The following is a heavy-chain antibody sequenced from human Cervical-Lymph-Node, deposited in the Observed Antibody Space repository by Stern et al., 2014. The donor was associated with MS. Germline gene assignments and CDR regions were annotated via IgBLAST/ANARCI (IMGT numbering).Heavy chain of an antibody. CDR3: TTFGN. Sequence: EMQLVESGGAVVQPGGSLRLSCTATGLTLSSAWMSWVRQAPGKGLEWVGRVRSEADGGTIEYAAPVKGRFTISRDDSQNTLYLQMNTLKTEDTAVYYCTTFGNWGQGTLVTVSS. J-gene: IGHJ4*02. CDR2: VRSEADGGTI. V-gene: IGHV3-15*02. D-gene: IGHD3-16*01. CDR1: GLTLSSAW.